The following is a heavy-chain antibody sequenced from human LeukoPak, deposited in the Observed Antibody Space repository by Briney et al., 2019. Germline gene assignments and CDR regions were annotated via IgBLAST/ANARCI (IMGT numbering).Heavy chain of an antibody. V-gene: IGHV3-21*01. Sequence: GGSLRLSCEASGFTFSSYTIHWVRQTAGKGLEWVSSISSSSSYTYYSDSVKGRFTISRDNAKNSLYLQMTSLRAEDTAAYYCARDRRITIFGVVIYYFDYWGQGTLVTVSS. D-gene: IGHD3-3*01. CDR3: ARDRRITIFGVVIYYFDY. J-gene: IGHJ4*02. CDR1: GFTFSSYT. CDR2: ISSSSSYT.